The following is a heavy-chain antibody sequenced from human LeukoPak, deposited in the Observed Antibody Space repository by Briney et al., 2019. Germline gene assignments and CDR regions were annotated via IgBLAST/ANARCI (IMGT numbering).Heavy chain of an antibody. V-gene: IGHV3-21*01. D-gene: IGHD2-2*01. Sequence: PGGSLRLSCAASGLTFSTYTMNWVRQAPGRGLEWVSSISSSSSYIYYADSVKGRFAISRDNAKNSLYLQMNSLRAEDTAVYYCARLGSSSDFWGQGTLVTVSS. CDR1: GLTFSTYT. CDR2: ISSSSSYI. CDR3: ARLGSSSDF. J-gene: IGHJ4*02.